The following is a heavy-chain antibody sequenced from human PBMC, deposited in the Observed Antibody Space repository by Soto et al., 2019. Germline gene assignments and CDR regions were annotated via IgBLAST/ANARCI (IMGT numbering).Heavy chain of an antibody. D-gene: IGHD2-2*01. J-gene: IGHJ2*01. CDR3: ARAPEYFDL. CDR1: GYFSATYA. Sequence: SSFMVPCKASGYFSATYATNWVRRDPGQGLEWMGWISAYNGNTNYAQKLQGRVTMTTDTSTSTAYMELRSLISDDTAVYYCARAPEYFDLWGSGTLVTVSS. CDR2: ISAYNGNT. V-gene: IGHV1-18*01.